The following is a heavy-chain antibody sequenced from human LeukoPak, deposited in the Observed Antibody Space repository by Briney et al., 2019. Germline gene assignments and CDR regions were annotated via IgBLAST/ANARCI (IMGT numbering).Heavy chain of an antibody. Sequence: ASVKVSCKASGYTFTGYYMHWVRQAPGQGLEWVGWINPNSGGTNYAQKFQGRVTMTRDTSISTAYMELSRLRSDDTAVYYCATDPGEIVPAAKGPRGDYCYGMDVWGQGTTVTVSS. CDR1: GYTFTGYY. J-gene: IGHJ6*02. CDR3: ATDPGEIVPAAKGPRGDYCYGMDV. D-gene: IGHD2-2*01. CDR2: INPNSGGT. V-gene: IGHV1-2*02.